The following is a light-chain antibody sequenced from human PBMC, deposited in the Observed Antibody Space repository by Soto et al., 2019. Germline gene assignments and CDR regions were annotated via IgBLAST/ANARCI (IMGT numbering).Light chain of an antibody. Sequence: EIVMTQSPATLSVSPGERATLSCRASQSVNSNLAWYQQKPGQAPRLLIYGASPRAAGIPDRFSGSGSGTDFTLTISSLQPEDFATYYCQQSYSSPFTFGPGTKVDIK. CDR1: QSVNSN. J-gene: IGKJ3*01. CDR3: QQSYSSPFT. V-gene: IGKV3-15*01. CDR2: GAS.